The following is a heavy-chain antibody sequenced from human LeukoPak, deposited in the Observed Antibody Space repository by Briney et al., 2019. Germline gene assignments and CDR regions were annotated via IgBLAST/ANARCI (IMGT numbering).Heavy chain of an antibody. J-gene: IGHJ2*01. CDR2: IYYSGST. CDR3: ARDGYQLLLFGYFDL. CDR1: GGSISGSTYY. V-gene: IGHV4-39*07. D-gene: IGHD2-2*01. Sequence: SETLSLTCTVSGGSISGSTYYWGWIRQTPGKGLEWIGSIYYSGSTYYNPSLKSRVTISVDTSKNQFSLKLSSVTAADTAVYYCARDGYQLLLFGYFDLWGRGTLVTVSS.